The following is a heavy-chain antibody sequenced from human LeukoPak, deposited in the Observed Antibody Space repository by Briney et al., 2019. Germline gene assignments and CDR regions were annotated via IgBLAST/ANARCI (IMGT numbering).Heavy chain of an antibody. CDR2: ISGSGGST. CDR1: GFTFSSYA. Sequence: GGSLRISCAASGFTFSSYAMSWVRQPPGKGLEWVSAISGSGGSTYYADSVKGRFTISRDNSQNTLYLKMNSLRAEDTAVYYCAKEGTWGRDGYNYDYWGQGTLVTVSS. J-gene: IGHJ4*02. D-gene: IGHD5-24*01. V-gene: IGHV3-23*01. CDR3: AKEGTWGRDGYNYDY.